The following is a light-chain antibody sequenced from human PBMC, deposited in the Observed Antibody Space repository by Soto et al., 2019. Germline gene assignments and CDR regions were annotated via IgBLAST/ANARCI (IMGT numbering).Light chain of an antibody. Sequence: QSALTQPLSASGTPGERVSITCSGSDSNIGSNSVHWYQQVPGMAPKLLVYKSDQRPSGVPDRFSGSKSVTSASLAISGLRAEDEAEYYCATWDDGLSGVLFGGGTKVTVL. V-gene: IGLV1-47*01. CDR2: KSD. CDR3: ATWDDGLSGVL. J-gene: IGLJ2*01. CDR1: DSNIGSNS.